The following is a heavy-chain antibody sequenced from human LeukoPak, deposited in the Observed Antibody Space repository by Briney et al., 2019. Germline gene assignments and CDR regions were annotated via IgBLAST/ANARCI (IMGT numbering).Heavy chain of an antibody. J-gene: IGHJ6*02. V-gene: IGHV1-46*01. Sequence: VASVKVSCKASGYTFTSYYMHWVRQAPGQGLEWMGIINPSGGSTSYAQKFQDRVTMTRDTSTSTVYMELSSLRSEDTAVYYCARGLYNQNDYYYGMDVWGQGTTVTVSS. CDR2: INPSGGST. CDR1: GYTFTSYY. CDR3: ARGLYNQNDYYYGMDV. D-gene: IGHD1-1*01.